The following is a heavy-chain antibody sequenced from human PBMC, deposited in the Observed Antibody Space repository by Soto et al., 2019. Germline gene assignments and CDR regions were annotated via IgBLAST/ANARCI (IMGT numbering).Heavy chain of an antibody. CDR3: ARDEGYCSSTSCRYYYGMDL. CDR2: IIPIFGTA. J-gene: IGHJ6*02. D-gene: IGHD2-2*01. CDR1: GGTFSSYA. Sequence: SVKVSCKASGGTFSSYAISWVRQAPGQGLEWMGGIIPIFGTANYAQKFQGRVTITADKSTSTAYMELSSLRSEDTAVYYCARDEGYCSSTSCRYYYGMDLWGQVTTITVSS. V-gene: IGHV1-69*06.